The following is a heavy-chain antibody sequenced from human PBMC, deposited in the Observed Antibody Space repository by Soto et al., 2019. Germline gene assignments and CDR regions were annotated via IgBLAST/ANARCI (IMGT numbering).Heavy chain of an antibody. V-gene: IGHV1-46*03. CDR2: INPSGGST. Sequence: ASVKVSCKVSGYTFTSYYMHWVRQAPGQGLEWMGIINPSGGSTSYAQKFQGRVTMTRDTSTSTVYMELSSLRSEDTAVYYCARDGGYCSGGSCPNDSDYYYYYYMDVWGKGTTVTVSS. J-gene: IGHJ6*03. CDR1: GYTFTSYY. D-gene: IGHD2-15*01. CDR3: ARDGGYCSGGSCPNDSDYYYYYYMDV.